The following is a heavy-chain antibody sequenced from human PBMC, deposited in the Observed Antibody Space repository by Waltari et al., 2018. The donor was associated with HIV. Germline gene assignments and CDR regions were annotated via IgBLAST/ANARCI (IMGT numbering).Heavy chain of an antibody. Sequence: EVQLLESGGGLVQAGGSLRLSCAASGFTFLNSDMSWVRQAPGNGLEWVSAISGSGGSTYYADSVKGRFTISRDNSKNTLYLQMNSLRAEDTAVYYCAKRQQLVRTGWFDPWGQGTLVTVSS. J-gene: IGHJ5*02. CDR1: GFTFLNSD. D-gene: IGHD6-6*01. CDR3: AKRQQLVRTGWFDP. CDR2: ISGSGGST. V-gene: IGHV3-23*01.